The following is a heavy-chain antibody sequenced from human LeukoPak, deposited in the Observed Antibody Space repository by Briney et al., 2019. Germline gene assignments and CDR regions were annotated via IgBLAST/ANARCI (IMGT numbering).Heavy chain of an antibody. V-gene: IGHV4-39*01. CDR3: ARALVVPAARHHFDY. Sequence: PSETLSLTCTVSGGSISSSSYYWGWIRQPPGKGLEWIGSIYYSGSTYYNPSLKSRVTISVDTSKNQFSLKLSSVTAADTAVYYCARALVVPAARHHFDYWGQGTLVTVSS. D-gene: IGHD2-2*01. CDR1: GGSISSSSYY. J-gene: IGHJ4*02. CDR2: IYYSGST.